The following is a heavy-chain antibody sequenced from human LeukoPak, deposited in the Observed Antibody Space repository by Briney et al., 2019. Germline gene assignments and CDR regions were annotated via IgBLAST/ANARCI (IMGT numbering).Heavy chain of an antibody. CDR2: IYWDDTK. CDR3: AHTPVAGFDY. D-gene: IGHD6-19*01. Sequence: SGPTLVNPTQTLTLTCTFSGFSLSTAGVGVGWIRQPPEKALEWLALIYWDDTKHYSPSLKTRLTITKDTSKNQVVLTVTNMDPVDTATYYCAHTPVAGFDYWGQGTLVTVSS. J-gene: IGHJ4*02. CDR1: GFSLSTAGVG. V-gene: IGHV2-5*02.